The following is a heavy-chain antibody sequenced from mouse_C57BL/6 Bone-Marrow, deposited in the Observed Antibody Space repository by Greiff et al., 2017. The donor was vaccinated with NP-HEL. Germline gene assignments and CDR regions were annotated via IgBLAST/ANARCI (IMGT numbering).Heavy chain of an antibody. CDR1: GYTFTSYW. D-gene: IGHD1-1*01. CDR3: ARGDYGSRCGNDFDY. CDR2: IDPSDSFT. Sequence: QVQLQQPGAELVMPGASVKLSCKASGYTFTSYWMHWVKQRPGQGLEWIGEIDPSDSFTNYNQKFKGKSTLTVDKSSSTAYMQLSSLTSEDSAVYYCARGDYGSRCGNDFDYWGQGTTLTVSS. J-gene: IGHJ2*01. V-gene: IGHV1-69*01.